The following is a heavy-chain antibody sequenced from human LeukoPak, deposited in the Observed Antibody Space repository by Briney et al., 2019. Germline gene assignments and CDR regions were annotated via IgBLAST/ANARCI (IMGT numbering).Heavy chain of an antibody. J-gene: IGHJ4*02. CDR1: EFTFSSYA. D-gene: IGHD2-8*01. CDR2: ISGSGAGT. Sequence: GGSLRLSCAVSEFTFSSYAMNWVRQAPGKGLEWVSGISGSGAGTYYADSVKGRFTISRDNSKNTLYLQMNSLRAEDTAVYYCAKMVREFYTISYYFDYWGQGTLVTVSS. V-gene: IGHV3-23*01. CDR3: AKMVREFYTISYYFDY.